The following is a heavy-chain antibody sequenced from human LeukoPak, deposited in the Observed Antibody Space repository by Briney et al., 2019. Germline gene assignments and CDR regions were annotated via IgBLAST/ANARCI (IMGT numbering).Heavy chain of an antibody. CDR2: IIPIFGTA. Sequence: RASVKDSCKASGGTFSSYAISWVRQAPGQGLEWMGGIIPIFGTANYAQKFQGRVTITADESTSTAYMELSSLRSEDTAVYYCARASYCSGGSCYSDDYYGMDVWGKGTTVTVSS. D-gene: IGHD2-15*01. CDR3: ARASYCSGGSCYSDDYYGMDV. CDR1: GGTFSSYA. V-gene: IGHV1-69*13. J-gene: IGHJ6*04.